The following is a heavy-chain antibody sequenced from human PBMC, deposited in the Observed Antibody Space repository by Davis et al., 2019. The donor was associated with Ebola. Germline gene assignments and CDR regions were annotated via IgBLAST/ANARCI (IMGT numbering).Heavy chain of an antibody. D-gene: IGHD6-19*01. Sequence: HTGGSLRLSCAASGFTFNTYWMHWVRQAPGRGLVWVSRTNEDGSTTNYADSVKGRFTISRDNSKNTLYLQMDSLRAEDTAVYYCTTERGSGWYYYYYGMDVWGQGTTVTVSS. CDR1: GFTFNTYW. CDR2: TNEDGSTT. V-gene: IGHV3-74*01. CDR3: TTERGSGWYYYYYGMDV. J-gene: IGHJ6*02.